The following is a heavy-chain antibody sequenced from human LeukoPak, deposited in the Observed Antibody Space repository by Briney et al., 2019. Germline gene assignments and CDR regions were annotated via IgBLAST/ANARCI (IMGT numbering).Heavy chain of an antibody. CDR2: IAFDGSNV. CDR3: AKDGGMLTGVPNWFDP. J-gene: IGHJ5*02. CDR1: GFTFRSYG. Sequence: QPGRSLRLSCAASGFTFRSYGMPWVRQAPGQGLEWVALIAFDGSNVPYADSVQGRFTISRDNFRNTLYLQMNSLRAEDTAVYYCAKDGGMLTGVPNWFDPWGQGTLVTVSS. D-gene: IGHD3-16*01. V-gene: IGHV3-30*18.